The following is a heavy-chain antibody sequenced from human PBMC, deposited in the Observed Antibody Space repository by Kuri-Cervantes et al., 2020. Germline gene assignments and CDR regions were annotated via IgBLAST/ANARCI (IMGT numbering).Heavy chain of an antibody. CDR1: GFTVSSNY. J-gene: IGHJ3*02. Sequence: GGSLRLSCAASGFTVSSNYMSWVRQAPGKGLEWVSVIYSGGSTYYADSVKGRFTISRENAKNSLYLQMNSLRAGDTAVYYCARAMMWSSDAFDIWGQGTKVTVSS. D-gene: IGHD3-22*01. CDR3: ARAMMWSSDAFDI. V-gene: IGHV3-53*01. CDR2: IYSGGST.